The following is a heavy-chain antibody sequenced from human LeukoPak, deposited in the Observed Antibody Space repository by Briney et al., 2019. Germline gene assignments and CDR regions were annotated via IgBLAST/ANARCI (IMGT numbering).Heavy chain of an antibody. CDR3: AREARDIVATDNQFDP. J-gene: IGHJ5*02. V-gene: IGHV4-39*07. CDR2: IYYSGST. Sequence: KPSETLSLTCTVSGGSTSSGTYYWGWIRQPPGKGLEWIGSIYYSGSTYYNPSLKSRVTISADTSKNQFSLKLISVSAADTAVYYCAREARDIVATDNQFDPWGQGTLVTVSS. CDR1: GGSTSSGTYY. D-gene: IGHD5-12*01.